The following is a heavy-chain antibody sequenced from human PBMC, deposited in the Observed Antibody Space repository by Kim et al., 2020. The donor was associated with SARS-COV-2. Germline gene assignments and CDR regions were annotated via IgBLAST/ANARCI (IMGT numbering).Heavy chain of an antibody. J-gene: IGHJ6*01. CDR2: ISYDGSNK. Sequence: GGSLRLSCAASGFTFSSYGMHWVRQAPGKGLEWVAVISYDGSNKYYADSVKGRFTISRDNSKNTLYLQMNSLRAEDTAVYYCAKGDCSSTSCYCYYYYYG. CDR3: AKGDCSSTSCYCYYYYYG. V-gene: IGHV3-30*18. D-gene: IGHD2-2*01. CDR1: GFTFSSYG.